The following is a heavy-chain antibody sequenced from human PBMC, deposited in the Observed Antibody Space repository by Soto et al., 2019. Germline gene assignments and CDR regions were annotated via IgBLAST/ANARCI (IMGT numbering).Heavy chain of an antibody. CDR1: GASVSNYY. CDR3: ARDVYEILGRVVRRLDS. CDR2: IHYTGDS. Sequence: ETLSLTCTVSGASVSNYYWNWVRQPPGKGLEWIGYIHYTGDSKYNPSLKSRVTMSVDTSKNQFSLKMTSVTAADTAVYYCARDVYEILGRVVRRLDSWGQGTLVTVSS. J-gene: IGHJ4*02. V-gene: IGHV4-59*02. D-gene: IGHD2-8*01.